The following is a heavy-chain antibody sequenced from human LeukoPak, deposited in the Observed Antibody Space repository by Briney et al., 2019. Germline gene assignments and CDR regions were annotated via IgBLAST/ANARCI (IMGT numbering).Heavy chain of an antibody. V-gene: IGHV3-21*01. CDR1: GFTFNSYD. CDR2: ISSSGTYT. J-gene: IGHJ6*02. CDR3: ARWAQYQLLYSFNYGMDV. D-gene: IGHD2-2*02. Sequence: GGSLRLSCAASGFTFNSYDMNWVRQAPGKGLEWVSTISSSGTYTFYADSVKGRFSISRDNAKDSLYLQMSSLRAEDTAIYYCARWAQYQLLYSFNYGMDVWGQGTAVTVSS.